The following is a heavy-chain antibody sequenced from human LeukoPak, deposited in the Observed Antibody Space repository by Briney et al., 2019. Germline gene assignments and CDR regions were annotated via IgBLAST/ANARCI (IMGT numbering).Heavy chain of an antibody. J-gene: IGHJ6*03. V-gene: IGHV4-34*01. CDR3: ARARNPDIVAVVAATHYYYMDV. D-gene: IGHD2-15*01. CDR2: INHSGST. Sequence: SETLSLTCAVYGGSFSGYYWSWIRQPPGKGLEWIGEINHSGSTNYNPSLKSRVTISVDTSKNQFSLKLSSVTAADTAVYYCARARNPDIVAVVAATHYYYMDVWGKGTTVTVSS. CDR1: GGSFSGYY.